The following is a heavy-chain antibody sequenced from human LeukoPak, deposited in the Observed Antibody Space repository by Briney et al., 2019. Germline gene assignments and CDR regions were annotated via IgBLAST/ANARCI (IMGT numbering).Heavy chain of an antibody. CDR3: ARLSGSSLDYYYYYGMDV. CDR2: IIPIFGTA. J-gene: IGHJ6*02. CDR1: GGTFSSYA. Sequence: GSSVKVSCKASGGTFSSYAISWVRQAPGQGLEWMGGIIPIFGTANYAQKFQGRVTITADESTSTAYMELSSLRSEDTAVYYCARLSGSSLDYYYYYGMDVWGQGTTVTVSS. V-gene: IGHV1-69*01. D-gene: IGHD6-13*01.